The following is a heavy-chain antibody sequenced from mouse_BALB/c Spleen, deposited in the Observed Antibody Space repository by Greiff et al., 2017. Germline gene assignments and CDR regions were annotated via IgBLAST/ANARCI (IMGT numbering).Heavy chain of an antibody. V-gene: IGHV3-6*02. CDR1: GYSITSGYY. Sequence: EVQLVESGPGLVKPSQSLSLTCSVTGYSITSGYYWNWIRQLPGNKLEWMGYISYDGSNNYNPSLKNRISITRDTSKNQFFLKLNSVTTEDTATYYCARDDYDYGSSYYWGQGTTLTVSS. CDR3: ARDDYDYGSSYY. D-gene: IGHD1-1*01. J-gene: IGHJ2*01. CDR2: ISYDGSN.